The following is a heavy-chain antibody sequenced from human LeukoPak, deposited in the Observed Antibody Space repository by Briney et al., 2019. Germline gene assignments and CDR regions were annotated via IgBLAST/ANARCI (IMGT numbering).Heavy chain of an antibody. CDR1: GGSISSYY. V-gene: IGHV4-4*07. D-gene: IGHD3-3*01. CDR3: ARGYYDFALDAFDN. Sequence: SETLSLTCTVSGGSISSYYWSWIRQPAGKGLEWIGRIYTSGSTNYNPSLKSRVTMSLDTSKNKFSLKLSSGAAADTAVYYCARGYYDFALDAFDNWGQGTMVTVSS. CDR2: IYTSGST. J-gene: IGHJ3*02.